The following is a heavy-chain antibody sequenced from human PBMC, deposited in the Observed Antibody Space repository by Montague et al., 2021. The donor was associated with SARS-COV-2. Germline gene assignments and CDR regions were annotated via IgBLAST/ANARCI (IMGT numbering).Heavy chain of an antibody. CDR1: GFTFSSHA. CDR2: LGTAGDT. V-gene: IGHV3-13*01. CDR3: ARDPGTVTSSWYFDL. J-gene: IGHJ2*01. Sequence: SLRLSCAASGFTFSSHAMHWVRQATGKGLEFISALGTAGDTDYPAAAKGRFTISRENAKNSLYLQMNSLRAGDTAVYYCARDPGTVTSSWYFDLWGRGALVTVSS. D-gene: IGHD4-17*01.